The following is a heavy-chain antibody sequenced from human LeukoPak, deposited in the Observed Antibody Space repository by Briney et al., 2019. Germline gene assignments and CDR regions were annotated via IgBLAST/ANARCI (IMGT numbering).Heavy chain of an antibody. CDR3: ARPSDCSTTSCPFDY. J-gene: IGHJ4*02. CDR1: GYSFSRYW. Sequence: GESLQIPCKGSGYSFSRYWIGWARQMPGKGLEWMGIIYPGDSDTRYSPTFQGQVSISADKSISTACLQWSSLKASDSAMYYCARPSDCSTTSCPFDYWGQGTLVTVSS. V-gene: IGHV5-51*01. CDR2: IYPGDSDT. D-gene: IGHD2-2*01.